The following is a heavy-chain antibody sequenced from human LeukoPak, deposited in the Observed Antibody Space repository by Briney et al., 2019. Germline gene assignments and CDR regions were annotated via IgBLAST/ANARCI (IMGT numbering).Heavy chain of an antibody. CDR1: GGSFSGYY. Sequence: PSETLSLTCAVYGGSFSGYYWSWIRQPPGKGLEWIGEINHSGSTNYNPSLKSRVTISVDTSKNQFSLKLSSVTAADTAVYYCAREANYYGSGSHYCYFDYWGQGTLVTVSS. CDR3: AREANYYGSGSHYCYFDY. V-gene: IGHV4-34*01. J-gene: IGHJ4*02. D-gene: IGHD3-10*01. CDR2: INHSGST.